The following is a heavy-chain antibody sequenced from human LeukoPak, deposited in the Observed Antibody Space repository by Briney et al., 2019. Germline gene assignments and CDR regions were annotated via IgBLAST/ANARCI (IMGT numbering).Heavy chain of an antibody. D-gene: IGHD1-26*01. CDR3: ARHSAEKYTGGYGWAPPDDY. V-gene: IGHV3-23*01. J-gene: IGHJ4*02. Sequence: SGGTLRLSCAASGFTFSNYGMTWVRQAPGKGLEWVSSISGSAATISYADSVKGRFTISRDHSKNTLCLQMNSLRTEDTAVYYCARHSAEKYTGGYGWAPPDDYWGQGTLVTVSS. CDR1: GFTFSNYG. CDR2: ISGSAATI.